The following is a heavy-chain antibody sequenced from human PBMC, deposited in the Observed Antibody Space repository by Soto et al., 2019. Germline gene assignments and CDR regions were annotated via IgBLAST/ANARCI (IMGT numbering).Heavy chain of an antibody. CDR2: IYYSGNT. J-gene: IGHJ4*02. CDR3: ARGRVGDTPDYFDY. D-gene: IGHD1-26*01. Sequence: SETLSLTCSFSVGSISRGGYYWSWIRQHPGRGLEWIGYIYYSGNTYYNPSLKSRVTISVDTSKNQFSLKLSAVTAADTAVYYCARGRVGDTPDYFDYWGQGTMVTVSS. CDR1: VGSISRGGYY. V-gene: IGHV4-31*03.